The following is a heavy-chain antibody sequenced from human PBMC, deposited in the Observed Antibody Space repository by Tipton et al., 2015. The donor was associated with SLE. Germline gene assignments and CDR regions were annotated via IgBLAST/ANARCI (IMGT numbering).Heavy chain of an antibody. Sequence: SLRLSCAASGFTSSSYWMSWVRQAPGKGLEWVANIRHDGSEKHYVDPVKGRFTISRDNAKNSLYLQMNSLRAEDTAVYYCARDYGDYVEYYYGMDVWGQGTTVTVSS. CDR2: IRHDGSEK. CDR1: GFTSSSYW. D-gene: IGHD4-17*01. J-gene: IGHJ6*02. V-gene: IGHV3-7*01. CDR3: ARDYGDYVEYYYGMDV.